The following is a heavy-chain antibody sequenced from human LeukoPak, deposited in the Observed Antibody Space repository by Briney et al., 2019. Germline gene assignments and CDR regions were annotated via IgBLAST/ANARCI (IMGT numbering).Heavy chain of an antibody. V-gene: IGHV4-39*01. D-gene: IGHD1-26*01. J-gene: IGHJ2*01. Sequence: PSETLSLTCTVSGGSINYGGWIRQPPGKGLEWIGSNSGTTYYNPSLKSRVTIFVDTSKNQFSLKLNSVTAADTAVYYCARVEDMGDYRYWYFEVWGRGTPVAVSS. CDR2: NSGTT. CDR1: GGSINY. CDR3: ARVEDMGDYRYWYFEV.